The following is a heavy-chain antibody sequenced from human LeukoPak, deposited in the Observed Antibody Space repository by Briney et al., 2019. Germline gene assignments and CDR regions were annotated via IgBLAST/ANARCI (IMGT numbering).Heavy chain of an antibody. D-gene: IGHD5-18*01. V-gene: IGHV4-59*01. J-gene: IGHJ3*02. CDR2: IYDSGST. CDR1: GDSISGYY. CDR3: ARDRGYSYAFDI. Sequence: PSETLSLTCTASGDSISGYYWTWIRQPPRKGLEWIGYIYDSGSTKYNPSLRSRVTISFDTSSKQFSLRLSSVTAADTAVYYCARDRGYSYAFDIWGQGTMVTVSS.